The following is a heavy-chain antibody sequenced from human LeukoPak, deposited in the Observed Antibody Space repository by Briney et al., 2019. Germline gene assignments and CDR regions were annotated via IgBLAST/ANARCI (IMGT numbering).Heavy chain of an antibody. CDR2: IYSGGST. CDR3: ARVGYGSGSYYLAFDI. Sequence: PGGSLRLSCAASGFTVSSNYMSWVRQAPGKGLEWVSVIYSGGSTYYADSVKGRFTISRDNSKNTLYLQMNSLRAEDTAVYYCARVGYGSGSYYLAFDIWGQGTMVTVSS. J-gene: IGHJ3*02. CDR1: GFTVSSNY. D-gene: IGHD3-10*01. V-gene: IGHV3-53*01.